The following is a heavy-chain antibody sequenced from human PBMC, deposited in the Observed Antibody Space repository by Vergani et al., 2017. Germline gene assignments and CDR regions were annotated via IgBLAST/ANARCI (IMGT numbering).Heavy chain of an antibody. Sequence: QVQLVQSGAEVKKPGASVKVSCKASGGTFSSYAISWVRQAPGQGLEWMGRIIPILGIANYAQKFQGRVTITADKSTSTAYMELSSLRSEDTAVYYCAREWRSGSYPGGFDYWGQGTLVTVSS. CDR3: AREWRSGSYPGGFDY. CDR2: IIPILGIA. CDR1: GGTFSSYA. D-gene: IGHD1-26*01. J-gene: IGHJ4*02. V-gene: IGHV1-69*04.